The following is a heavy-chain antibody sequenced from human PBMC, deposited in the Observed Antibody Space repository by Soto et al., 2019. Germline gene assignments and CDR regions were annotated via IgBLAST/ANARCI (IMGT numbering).Heavy chain of an antibody. D-gene: IGHD2-2*01. V-gene: IGHV1-69*13. CDR1: GGTFSSYA. CDR2: IIPIFGTA. J-gene: IGHJ6*02. CDR3: ARAMGCISTSCYGYYYYGMDV. Sequence: GASVKVSCKASGGTFSSYAISWVRQAPGQGLEWMGGIIPIFGTANYAQKFQGRVTITADESTSTAYMELSSLRSEDTAEYYCARAMGCISTSCYGYYYYGMDVWGQGTTVTVSS.